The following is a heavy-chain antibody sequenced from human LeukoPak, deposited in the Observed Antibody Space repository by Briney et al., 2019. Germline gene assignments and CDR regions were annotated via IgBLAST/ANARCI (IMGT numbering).Heavy chain of an antibody. CDR3: ARHITDSGSAFDL. D-gene: IGHD3-10*01. V-gene: IGHV4-59*08. Sequence: KASETLSLTCTVPGGSISSYYWGWIRQPPGKGLEWIAYVHSIGYTNYNPSLKSRVTISMDTSKDQFPLKLISVTAADTAVYYCARHITDSGSAFDLWGRGTLVTVSS. CDR2: VHSIGYT. J-gene: IGHJ2*01. CDR1: GGSISSYY.